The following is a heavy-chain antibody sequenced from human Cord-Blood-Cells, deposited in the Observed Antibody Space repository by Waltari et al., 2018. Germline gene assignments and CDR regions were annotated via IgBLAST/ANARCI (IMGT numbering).Heavy chain of an antibody. CDR3: AEGYGSFDY. J-gene: IGHJ4*02. CDR1: GFTFSGLA. Sequence: EVQLLESGGGLVQPGGSLRLSCAASGFTFSGLAMSWVRQGPGKGLEWASGISGSGGSTYYADSVKGRFTISRENSKNTLYLQMNSLRAEDTAVYYCAEGYGSFDYWGQGTLVTVSS. CDR2: ISGSGGST. D-gene: IGHD5-18*01. V-gene: IGHV3-23*01.